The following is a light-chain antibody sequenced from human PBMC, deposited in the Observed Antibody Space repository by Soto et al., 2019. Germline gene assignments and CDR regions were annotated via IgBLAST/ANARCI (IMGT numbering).Light chain of an antibody. CDR1: QSISSH. CDR3: QHSYITPRYT. V-gene: IGKV1-39*01. Sequence: DIQITQSQSSLSASVGDRVTITCRASQSISSHLNWYQHKPGRPPRLLIFASYILEGGVPSRFSSSGSDTYFTLTIDSLQPEDVATYYCQHSYITPRYTFGQGTKVDIK. CDR2: ASY. J-gene: IGKJ2*01.